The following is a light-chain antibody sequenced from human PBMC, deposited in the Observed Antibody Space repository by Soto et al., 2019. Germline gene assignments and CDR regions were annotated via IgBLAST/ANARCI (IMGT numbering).Light chain of an antibody. J-gene: IGKJ1*01. CDR3: LQHDTYPRT. Sequence: DIQMTQSPSSLFASVGDRLSITCGASQAIRNNLGWYQQKPGKAPKSLIFDESSLQSGVPSRFSGSGSGTELTLTISRLQPEDFATYYCLQHDTYPRTXGQGTKVEIK. CDR1: QAIRNN. V-gene: IGKV1-17*01. CDR2: DES.